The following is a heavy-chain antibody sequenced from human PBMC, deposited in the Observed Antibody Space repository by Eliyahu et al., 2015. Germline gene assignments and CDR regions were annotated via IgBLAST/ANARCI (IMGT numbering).Heavy chain of an antibody. CDR2: IWHDGTKK. J-gene: IGHJ4*02. D-gene: IGHD5-18*01. CDR3: ALAGRGAGGNTALDY. V-gene: IGHV3-33*03. Sequence: GIHWVRQTPAKGLEWXAVIWHDGTKKYYADSVKGRFTISRDNSKNTLSLQMDSLRAEDTALYYCALAGRGAGGNTALDYWGQGILVTVDS. CDR1: G.